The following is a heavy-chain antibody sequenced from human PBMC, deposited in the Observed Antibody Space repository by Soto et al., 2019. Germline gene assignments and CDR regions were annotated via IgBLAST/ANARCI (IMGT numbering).Heavy chain of an antibody. CDR3: ANRFLDSGSYYADAFDI. J-gene: IGHJ3*02. V-gene: IGHV3-23*01. Sequence: PGGSLRLSCAASGFTFSSYAMSWVRQAPGKGLGWVSAISGSGGSTYYADSVKGRFTISRDNSKNTLYLQMNSLRAEDTAVYYCANRFLDSGSYYADAFDIWGQGTMVTVSS. CDR2: ISGSGGST. CDR1: GFTFSSYA. D-gene: IGHD3-10*01.